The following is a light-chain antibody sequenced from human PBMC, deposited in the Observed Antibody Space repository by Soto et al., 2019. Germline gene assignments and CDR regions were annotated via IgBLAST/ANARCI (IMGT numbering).Light chain of an antibody. CDR2: GIS. CDR1: QSVSSSY. Sequence: EIVLTQSPGTLSLSPVERATLSCMASQSVSSSYLAWYQQKPDQAPRLLIYGISTRATDIPARFSGSGSGTEFTLTISSLQSEDFAVYYCQQYNNWPLTFGGGTKVDIK. J-gene: IGKJ4*01. V-gene: IGKV3-15*01. CDR3: QQYNNWPLT.